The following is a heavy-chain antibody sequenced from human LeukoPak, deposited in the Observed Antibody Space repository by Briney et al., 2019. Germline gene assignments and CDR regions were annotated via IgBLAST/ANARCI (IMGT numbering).Heavy chain of an antibody. CDR1: GGSISSYY. CDR3: ARSELLWFGGVNSGFDY. J-gene: IGHJ4*02. V-gene: IGHV4-59*01. Sequence: SETLTLTCTVSGGSISSYYWSWIRQPPGKGLEWIGYVYYSGSTNYNPSLKSRVTISVDTSKNQFSLKLSSVTAADTAVYYCARSELLWFGGVNSGFDYWGQGTLVTVSS. CDR2: VYYSGST. D-gene: IGHD3-10*01.